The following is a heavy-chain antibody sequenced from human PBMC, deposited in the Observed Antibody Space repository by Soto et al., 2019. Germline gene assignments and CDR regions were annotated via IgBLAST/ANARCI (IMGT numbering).Heavy chain of an antibody. V-gene: IGHV4-61*01. CDR3: ARQRIAAAQYYFDY. J-gene: IGHJ4*02. CDR2: IISSGST. CDR1: GGSVSSGSYY. Sequence: SETLSLTCTVSGGSVSSGSYYWTWIRQSPGKGLEWMGYIISSGSTDYNPPLKSRVTISVDSSKNEFSLKLRSVTAADTAAYYCARQRIAAAQYYFDYWGQGMLVTVSS. D-gene: IGHD6-13*01.